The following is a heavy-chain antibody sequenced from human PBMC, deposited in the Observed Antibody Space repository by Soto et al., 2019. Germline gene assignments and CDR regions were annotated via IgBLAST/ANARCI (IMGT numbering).Heavy chain of an antibody. CDR1: GFTFSSYA. V-gene: IGHV3-23*01. CDR3: AKRMGSYGLAFDI. Sequence: EVQLLESVGGLVQTGGSLRLSCAASGFTFSSYAMSWVRQAPGKGLEWVSAISGSGGSTYYADSVKGRFTSSRDNSKNTLYLQMNSLRAEDTAVYYCAKRMGSYGLAFDIWGQGTMVTVSS. D-gene: IGHD5-18*01. CDR2: ISGSGGST. J-gene: IGHJ3*02.